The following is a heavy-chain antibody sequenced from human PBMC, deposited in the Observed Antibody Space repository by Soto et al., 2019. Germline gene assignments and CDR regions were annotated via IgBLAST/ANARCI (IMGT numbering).Heavy chain of an antibody. V-gene: IGHV3-7*01. CDR2: IKQDGSEK. Sequence: EVQLVESGGGLVQPGGSLRLSCVASGFTFSRHWMSWVRQAPGKGLEWVANIKQDGSEKYYVDSVKGRFTISRDNAKNSLYLQMNSLRGDDTAVYPCVSMAVVVSTGFDSWGQGTLVTVSS. CDR3: VSMAVVVSTGFDS. D-gene: IGHD2-15*01. CDR1: GFTFSRHW. J-gene: IGHJ4*02.